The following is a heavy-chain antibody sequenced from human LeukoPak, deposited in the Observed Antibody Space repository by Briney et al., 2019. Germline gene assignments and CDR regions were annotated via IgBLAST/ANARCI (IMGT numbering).Heavy chain of an antibody. Sequence: ASVKVSCKASGYTFTNYAVHWVRQVPGQRLEWMGWINSGNGNTKYSQKFQGRVTISRDTSASTAYVELSSLRSEDTAVYYCATYDYAGDEGSWGQGTLVTVSS. CDR1: GYTFTNYA. CDR3: ATYDYAGDEGS. CDR2: INSGNGNT. J-gene: IGHJ5*02. D-gene: IGHD4-23*01. V-gene: IGHV1-3*01.